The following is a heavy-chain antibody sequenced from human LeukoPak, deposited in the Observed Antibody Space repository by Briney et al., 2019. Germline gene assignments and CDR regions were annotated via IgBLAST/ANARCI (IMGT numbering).Heavy chain of an antibody. V-gene: IGHV3-66*01. CDR2: ISGGGGT. J-gene: IGHJ6*02. Sequence: PGGSLRLSCAASGFTVSNNFMSWVRQAPGQGLEWVSLISGGGGTYYAASVKGRFTISRGNSENTLYLQMNSLRAEDTAVYYCAKDIAVAGSYYYGMDAWGQGTTVTVSS. CDR3: AKDIAVAGSYYYGMDA. CDR1: GFTVSNNF. D-gene: IGHD6-19*01.